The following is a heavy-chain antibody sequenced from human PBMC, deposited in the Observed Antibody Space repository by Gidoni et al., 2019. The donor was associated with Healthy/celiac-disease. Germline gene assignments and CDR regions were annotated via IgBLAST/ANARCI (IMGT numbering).Heavy chain of an antibody. J-gene: IGHJ1*01. D-gene: IGHD6-13*01. CDR2: MYYSGST. Sequence: QLQLQESGPGLVKPSETLSLTCTVSGGSISSSSYYWGWIRQPPGKGLEWIGSMYYSGSTYYNPSLKSRVTISVDTSKNQFSLKLSSVTAADTAVYYCARQKGIAAAGPGRHWGQGTLVTVSS. CDR3: ARQKGIAAAGPGRH. CDR1: GGSISSSSYY. V-gene: IGHV4-39*01.